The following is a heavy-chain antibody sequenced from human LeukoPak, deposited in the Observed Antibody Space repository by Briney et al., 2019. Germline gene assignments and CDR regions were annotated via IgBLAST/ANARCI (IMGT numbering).Heavy chain of an antibody. V-gene: IGHV3-7*01. CDR3: ARQVQGFDP. CDR2: IKQDGSEK. CDR1: GFIFGRDS. J-gene: IGHJ5*02. Sequence: PGGSLRLSCAASGFIFGRDSMNWVRQAPGKGLEWVANIKQDGSEKYYVDSVKGRFTISRDNAKNSLFLQMNSLRAEDTAVYYCARQVQGFDPWGQGTLVTVSS.